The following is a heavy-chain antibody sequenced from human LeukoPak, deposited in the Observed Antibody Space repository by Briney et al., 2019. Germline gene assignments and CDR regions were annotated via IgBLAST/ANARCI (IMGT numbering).Heavy chain of an antibody. CDR3: ARLLGYCSSTSCYATDYYYGMDV. D-gene: IGHD2-2*01. Sequence: PGGSLRLSCAASGFTFSSYSMNWVRQAPGKGLEWVSSISSSSSYIYYADSVKGRFTISRDNAKNPLYLQMNSLRAEDTAVYYCARLLGYCSSTSCYATDYYYGMDVWGQGTTVTVSS. V-gene: IGHV3-21*01. J-gene: IGHJ6*02. CDR2: ISSSSSYI. CDR1: GFTFSSYS.